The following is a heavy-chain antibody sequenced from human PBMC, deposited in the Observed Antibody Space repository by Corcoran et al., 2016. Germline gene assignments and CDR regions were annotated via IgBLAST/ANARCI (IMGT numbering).Heavy chain of an antibody. D-gene: IGHD6-19*01. V-gene: IGHV1-69*06. Sequence: QVQLVQSGAEVKKPGSSVKVSCKASGGTFSSYAISWVRQAPGQGLEWMGGIIPIFGTANYAQKFQGRVTITADKSTSTAYMELSSLRSEDTAVYYWARDPGDERQWLVSGGAFDIWGQGTMVTVSS. CDR3: ARDPGDERQWLVSGGAFDI. J-gene: IGHJ3*02. CDR2: IIPIFGTA. CDR1: GGTFSSYA.